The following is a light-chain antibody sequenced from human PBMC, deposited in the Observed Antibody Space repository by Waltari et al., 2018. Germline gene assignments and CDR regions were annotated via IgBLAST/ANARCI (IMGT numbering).Light chain of an antibody. CDR1: QGISVW. CDR2: RAS. Sequence: DIQMTQSPSTLSASVGDRVTITCRASQGISVWLAWYQQKPGKAPKLLVYRASSLESGVPSRFSGSGSGTEFTITISSLQPDDFATYYCQQYNGYWTFGQGTKVEIK. J-gene: IGKJ1*01. CDR3: QQYNGYWT. V-gene: IGKV1-5*03.